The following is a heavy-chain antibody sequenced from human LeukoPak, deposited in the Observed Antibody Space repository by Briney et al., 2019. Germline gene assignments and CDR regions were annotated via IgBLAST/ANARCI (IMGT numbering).Heavy chain of an antibody. D-gene: IGHD3-10*01. CDR1: GFTVSSNY. CDR3: ARHVNDYYGSGRWY. J-gene: IGHJ4*02. Sequence: GGSLRLSCAASGFTVSSNYMSWVRQAPGKGLEWVSVIYSGGSTYYADSVKGRFTISRDNSKNTLYLQMNSLRAEDTAVYYCARHVNDYYGSGRWYWGQGPLVTVSS. V-gene: IGHV3-53*01. CDR2: IYSGGST.